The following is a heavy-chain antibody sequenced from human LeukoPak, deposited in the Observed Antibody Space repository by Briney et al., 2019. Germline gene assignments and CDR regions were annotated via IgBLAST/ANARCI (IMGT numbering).Heavy chain of an antibody. CDR1: GFTFDDYT. CDR2: ISWDGGST. V-gene: IGHV3-43*01. Sequence: GGSLRLSYAASGFTFDDYTMHWVRQAPGKGLEWVSLISWDGGSTYYADSVKGRFTISRDNSKNTLYLQMNSLRAEDTAVYYCAKDLYSGNPLDYWGQGTLVTVSS. J-gene: IGHJ4*02. CDR3: AKDLYSGNPLDY. D-gene: IGHD4-23*01.